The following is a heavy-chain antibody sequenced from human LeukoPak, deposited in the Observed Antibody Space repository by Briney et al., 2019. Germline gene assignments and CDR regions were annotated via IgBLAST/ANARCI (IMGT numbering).Heavy chain of an antibody. Sequence: SQTLSLTCAISGDSVSANGAAWNWIRRPPSRGLEWLGRTYYRSKWYNDYAVSVKSRITINPDTSKNQFSLQLNSVTPEDTAVYYCARVPYYDFQADAFDIWGQGTMVTVSS. CDR3: ARVPYYDFQADAFDI. V-gene: IGHV6-1*01. CDR1: GDSVSANGAA. J-gene: IGHJ3*02. D-gene: IGHD3-3*01. CDR2: TYYRSKWYN.